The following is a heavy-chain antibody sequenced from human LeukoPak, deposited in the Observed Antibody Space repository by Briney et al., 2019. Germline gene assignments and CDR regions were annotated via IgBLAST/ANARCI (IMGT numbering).Heavy chain of an antibody. D-gene: IGHD3-16*02. V-gene: IGHV3-23*01. CDR1: GFIFSSYA. CDR2: ISGSGGST. CDR3: AKDMNDYVWGSYRWWYFDY. J-gene: IGHJ4*02. Sequence: GGSLRLSCAASGFIFSSYAMSWVRQAPGKGLEWVSAISGSGGSTYYADSVKGRFTITRDNSKNTLYLQMNSLRAEDTAVYYCAKDMNDYVWGSYRWWYFDYWGQGTLVTVSS.